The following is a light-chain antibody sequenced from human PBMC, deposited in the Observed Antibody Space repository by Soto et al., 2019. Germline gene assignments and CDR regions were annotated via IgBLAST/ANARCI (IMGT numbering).Light chain of an antibody. Sequence: QSALTQPASVSGSPGQSITISCTGTSSDVGGHAYVSWYQQHPGKAPKLIIYEVSHRPSGVSSRFSGSRSGNTASLTISGLQAEDEADYYCNSYAGNIFYVFGTGTKLTVL. CDR2: EVS. V-gene: IGLV2-14*01. CDR3: NSYAGNIFYV. J-gene: IGLJ1*01. CDR1: SSDVGGHAY.